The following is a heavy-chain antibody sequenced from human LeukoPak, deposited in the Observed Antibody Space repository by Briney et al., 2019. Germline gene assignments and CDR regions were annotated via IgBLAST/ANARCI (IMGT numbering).Heavy chain of an antibody. Sequence: GGSLRLSCAASGFTVSNNYMSWVRQAPGKGLEWVSVIYSGESTYYADSVKGRFTISRDSSKNTLYLQMNSLRAEDTAVYYCARLDRRSSFLDYWGQGALVTVSS. CDR3: ARLDRRSSFLDY. D-gene: IGHD6-13*01. CDR2: IYSGEST. CDR1: GFTVSNNY. V-gene: IGHV3-53*01. J-gene: IGHJ4*02.